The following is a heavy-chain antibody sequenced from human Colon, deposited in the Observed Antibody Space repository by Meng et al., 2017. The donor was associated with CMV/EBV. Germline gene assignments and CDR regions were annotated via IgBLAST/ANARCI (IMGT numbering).Heavy chain of an antibody. V-gene: IGHV1-69*04. J-gene: IGHJ4*02. CDR3: ARSLSGSSWSS. CDR2: IIPIVDKV. Sequence: SVKVSCKASGGTFSNYAITWVRQAPGQRLEWMGRIIPIVDKVDYAQKFQGRVTLSADKSTGTVYMELSSLTSGDTAMFYCARSLSGSSWSSWGQGTVVTVSS. D-gene: IGHD6-13*01. CDR1: GGTFSNYA.